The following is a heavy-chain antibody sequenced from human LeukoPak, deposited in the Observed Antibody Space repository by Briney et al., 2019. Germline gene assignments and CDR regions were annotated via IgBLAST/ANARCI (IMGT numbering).Heavy chain of an antibody. V-gene: IGHV1-69*10. J-gene: IGHJ6*04. CDR1: GGTFSDYV. CDR3: AGIPVFGVVLHQEPV. D-gene: IGHD3-3*01. CDR2: FIPILGTA. Sequence: SVKVSCKASGGTFSDYVLNWVRQAPGQGLEWMGVFIPILGTANSTQKFQGRVTITADISTNTVYMELSSLRSEDTAVYFCAGIPVFGVVLHQEPVWGKGTTVTVSS.